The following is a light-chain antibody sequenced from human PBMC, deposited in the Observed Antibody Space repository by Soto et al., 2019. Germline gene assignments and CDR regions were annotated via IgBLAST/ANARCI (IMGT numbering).Light chain of an antibody. J-gene: IGKJ1*01. CDR3: QQYNNWPWT. CDR2: GAS. V-gene: IGKV3-15*01. CDR1: QSVSND. Sequence: VLTQSPGTLSLSPGDRATLSCRASQSVSNDYVAWVQQKPGQAPRLLIYGASTRATGIPARFSGSGSGTEFTLTISSLQSEDFAVYYCQQYNNWPWTFGQGTKVDIK.